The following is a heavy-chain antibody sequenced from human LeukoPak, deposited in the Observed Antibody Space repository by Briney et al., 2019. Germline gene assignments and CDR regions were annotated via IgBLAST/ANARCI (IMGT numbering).Heavy chain of an antibody. D-gene: IGHD2-2*01. Sequence: GASVKVSCKASGYTFAKYAIHWVRQAPGQRLGWMGWINAGNGNTRYSQKFQGGVTTTRDTSASTAYMELSSLRSEDTAVYYCARSILVVPVASHYNYGVDVWGQGTTVTVSS. J-gene: IGHJ6*02. CDR2: INAGNGNT. CDR1: GYTFAKYA. V-gene: IGHV1-3*01. CDR3: ARSILVVPVASHYNYGVDV.